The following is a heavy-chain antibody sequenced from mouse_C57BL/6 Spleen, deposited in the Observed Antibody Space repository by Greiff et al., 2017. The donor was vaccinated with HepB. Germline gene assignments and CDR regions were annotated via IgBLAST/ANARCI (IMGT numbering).Heavy chain of an antibody. CDR3: AREEGRGYFDV. D-gene: IGHD3-3*01. CDR1: GFTFSDYY. V-gene: IGHV5-16*01. CDR2: INYDGSST. J-gene: IGHJ1*03. Sequence: DVHLVESEGGLVQPGSSMKLSCTASGFTFSDYYMAWVRQVPEKGLEWVANINYDGSSTYYLDSLKSRFIISRDNAKNILYLQMSSLKSEDTATYYCAREEGRGYFDVWGTGTTVTVSS.